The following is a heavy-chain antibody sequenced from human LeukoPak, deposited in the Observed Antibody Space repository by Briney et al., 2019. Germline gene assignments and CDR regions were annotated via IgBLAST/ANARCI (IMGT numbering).Heavy chain of an antibody. Sequence: PGGSLRLSCATSGFTFSNAWMNWVRQAPGKGLEWVGRIRSNSDGGTIDYAAPVKGRFTLSRDDSKTTLYLQMNSLQTEDTAVYYCATDFFDYWGQGTLVTVSS. J-gene: IGHJ4*02. CDR1: GFTFSNAW. CDR3: ATDFFDY. CDR2: IRSNSDGGTI. V-gene: IGHV3-15*07.